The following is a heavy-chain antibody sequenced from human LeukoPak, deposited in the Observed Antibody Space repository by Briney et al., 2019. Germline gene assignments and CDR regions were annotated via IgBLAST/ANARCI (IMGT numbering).Heavy chain of an antibody. CDR1: GFTVSSNY. Sequence: GGSLRLSCAASGFTVSSNYMSWVRQAPGKGLEWVSVIYSGGSTYYADSVKGRFTISRDNSKNTLYLQMNSLRAEDTAVYYCARDSRVGGDAFDIWGQGTMVTVSS. V-gene: IGHV3-53*01. CDR2: IYSGGST. J-gene: IGHJ3*02. D-gene: IGHD1-26*01. CDR3: ARDSRVGGDAFDI.